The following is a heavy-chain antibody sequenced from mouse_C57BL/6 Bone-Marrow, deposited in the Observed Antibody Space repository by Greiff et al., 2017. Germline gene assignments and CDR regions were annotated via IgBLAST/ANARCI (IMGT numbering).Heavy chain of an antibody. D-gene: IGHD1-1*01. CDR3: AKNGDGSSPDWYFGV. J-gene: IGHJ1*03. Sequence: VQGVESGPGLVQPSQSLSITCTVSGFSLTSYGVHWVRQPPGKGLEWLGVIWSGGSTEYNAAFISRMSISKDNSKSQVFFKMNSLQADDTAIYYCAKNGDGSSPDWYFGVWGTGTTVTVSS. CDR1: GFSLTSYG. V-gene: IGHV2-4*01. CDR2: IWSGGST.